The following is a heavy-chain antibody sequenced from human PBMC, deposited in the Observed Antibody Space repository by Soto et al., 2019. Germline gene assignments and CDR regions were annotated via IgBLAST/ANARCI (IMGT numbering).Heavy chain of an antibody. V-gene: IGHV4-4*02. Sequence: QVQLQESGPGLVKPSGTLSLTCAVSGGSISSSNWWSWVRQPPGKGLEWIGEIYHSGSTNYNPSHKRRRTISVDKSKNQFSLKLSSVTAADTAVYYCAREATSYCSSTSCRDYYYGMDVWGQGTTVTVSS. J-gene: IGHJ6*02. CDR1: GGSISSSNW. D-gene: IGHD2-2*01. CDR2: IYHSGST. CDR3: AREATSYCSSTSCRDYYYGMDV.